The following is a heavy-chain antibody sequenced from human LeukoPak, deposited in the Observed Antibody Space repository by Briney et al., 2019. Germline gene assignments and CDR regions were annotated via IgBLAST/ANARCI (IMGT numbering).Heavy chain of an antibody. Sequence: TSETLSLTCTVSGGSISSYYWSWIRQPPGKGLEWIGSIYYSGSTYYNPSLKSRVTISVDTSKNQFSLKLSSVTAADTAVYYCARRDRFSGVFDYWGQGTLVTVSS. CDR1: GGSISSYY. J-gene: IGHJ4*02. D-gene: IGHD3-3*01. V-gene: IGHV4-39*01. CDR2: IYYSGST. CDR3: ARRDRFSGVFDY.